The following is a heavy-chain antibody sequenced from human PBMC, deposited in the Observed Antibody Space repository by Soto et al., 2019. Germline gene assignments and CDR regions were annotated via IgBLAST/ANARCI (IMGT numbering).Heavy chain of an antibody. CDR1: GGSVSGDKNY. V-gene: IGHV4-61*01. D-gene: IGHD3-16*01. Sequence: QVQLQESGPGLVKPSETLSLICTVSGGSVSGDKNYWSWIRQSPGKGLEWIGYISYSGATNYNPSLKSRLTISVDRSKNPFALKLSSVTASDTALYYCATSPRFAFDFWGQGTTVIVSS. CDR3: ATSPRFAFDF. CDR2: ISYSGAT. J-gene: IGHJ3*01.